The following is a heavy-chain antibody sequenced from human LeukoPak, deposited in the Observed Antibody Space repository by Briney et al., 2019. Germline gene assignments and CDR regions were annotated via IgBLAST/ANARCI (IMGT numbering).Heavy chain of an antibody. V-gene: IGHV1-69*06. J-gene: IGHJ4*02. Sequence: SVKVSCKASGGTFSNYAISWVRQAPGQGLEWMGGIIPIFGTANYAQKFRGRVTITADKSTRTAYMELSRLRSDDTAVYYCARDRRGAYGDYATSYWGQGTLVTVSS. D-gene: IGHD4-17*01. CDR3: ARDRRGAYGDYATSY. CDR1: GGTFSNYA. CDR2: IIPIFGTA.